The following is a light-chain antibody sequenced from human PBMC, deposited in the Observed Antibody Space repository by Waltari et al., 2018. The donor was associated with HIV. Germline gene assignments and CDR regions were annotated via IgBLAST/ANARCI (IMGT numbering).Light chain of an antibody. CDR1: QSVRTN. J-gene: IGKJ1*01. CDR2: GTS. Sequence: IVMAQSPVPLSVSPGERATLSCWASQSVRTNLAWYQQKPGQAPSLLIYGTSARATGVPARFSGSGSETYFTLTIHSLQSDDFAVYYCQQYYNSPTFGHGTKVE. V-gene: IGKV3-15*01. CDR3: QQYYNSPT.